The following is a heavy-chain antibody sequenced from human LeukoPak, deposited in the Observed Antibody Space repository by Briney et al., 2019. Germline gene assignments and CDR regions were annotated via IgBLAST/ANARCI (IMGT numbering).Heavy chain of an antibody. CDR2: IYYSGST. Sequence: SETLSLTCTVSGGSISSSSYYWGWIRQPPGKGLEWIGSIYYSGSTYYNPSLKSRVTISVDTSKNQFSLKLSSVTAADTAVYYCARDWVVTATQNWFDPWGQGTLVTVSS. V-gene: IGHV4-39*02. CDR1: GGSISSSSYY. D-gene: IGHD2-21*02. CDR3: ARDWVVTATQNWFDP. J-gene: IGHJ5*02.